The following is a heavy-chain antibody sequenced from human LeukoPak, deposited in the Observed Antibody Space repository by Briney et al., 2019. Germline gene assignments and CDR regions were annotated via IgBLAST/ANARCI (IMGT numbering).Heavy chain of an antibody. CDR1: GFTFSSYD. Sequence: GGSLRLSCAASGFTFSSYDMHWVRQATGKGLEWVSAIGTAGDTYYPGSVKGRFTISRENAKNSLCLQMNSLRAGDTAVYYCARGRSRGVVRYYFDYWGQGTLVTVSS. J-gene: IGHJ4*02. CDR2: IGTAGDT. D-gene: IGHD2-15*01. CDR3: ARGRSRGVVRYYFDY. V-gene: IGHV3-13*01.